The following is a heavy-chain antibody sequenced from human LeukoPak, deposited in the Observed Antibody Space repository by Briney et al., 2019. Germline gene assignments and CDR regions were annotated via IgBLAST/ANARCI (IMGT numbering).Heavy chain of an antibody. D-gene: IGHD5-24*01. CDR2: IYYSGST. Sequence: KPSETLSLTCTASGGSISSYYWSWIRQPPGKGLEWIGYIYYSGSTNYNPSLKSRVTISVDTSKNQFSLKLSSVTAADTAVYYCARGRWLQLGAFDIWGQGTMVTVSS. CDR1: GGSISSYY. J-gene: IGHJ3*02. V-gene: IGHV4-59*01. CDR3: ARGRWLQLGAFDI.